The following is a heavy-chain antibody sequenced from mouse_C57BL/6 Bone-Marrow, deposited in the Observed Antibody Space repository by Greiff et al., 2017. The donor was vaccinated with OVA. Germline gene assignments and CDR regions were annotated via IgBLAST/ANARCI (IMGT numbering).Heavy chain of an antibody. D-gene: IGHD2-14*01. J-gene: IGHJ2*01. CDR3: ARWREYDRRDYLDY. V-gene: IGHV1-76*01. CDR2: ISPGSGNT. Sequence: VQLQESGAELVRPGASVKLSCKASGYTFTDYYLNWVKPRPGQGLEWIARISPGSGNTSYHEQFKGKATLTAEKSSSTAYMQRSSLTSEDSAVYFCARWREYDRRDYLDYWGQGTTLTVSS. CDR1: GYTFTDYY.